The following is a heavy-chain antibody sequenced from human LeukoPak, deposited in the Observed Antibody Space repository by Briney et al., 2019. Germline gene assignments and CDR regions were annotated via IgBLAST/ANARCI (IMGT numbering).Heavy chain of an antibody. CDR2: ISGSGGST. V-gene: IGHV3-23*01. D-gene: IGHD2-2*01. CDR1: GFTFSSYA. CDR3: AKVPDIVVVPAASYYFDY. Sequence: GGSLRLSCAASGFTFSSYAMSWVRQAPGKGLEWVSAISGSGGSTYYADSVKGRFTISRDNSKNTLYLQMNSLRAEDTAVYYCAKVPDIVVVPAASYYFDYWGQGTLVTVSS. J-gene: IGHJ4*02.